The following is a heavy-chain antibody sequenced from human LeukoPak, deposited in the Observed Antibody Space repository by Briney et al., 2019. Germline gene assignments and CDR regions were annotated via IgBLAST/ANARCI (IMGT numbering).Heavy chain of an antibody. V-gene: IGHV3-21*01. CDR3: AGVVRYDSSDPSLDY. CDR2: ISGSSDYI. D-gene: IGHD3-22*01. CDR1: GFTFSTYT. Sequence: GGSLRLSCAASGFTFSTYTMNWVRQAPGKGLEWVSSISGSSDYIFYADSVKGRFTISRDNAKNSLYLHMNSLRAEDTAVYYCAGVVRYDSSDPSLDYWGQGTLVTVSS. J-gene: IGHJ4*02.